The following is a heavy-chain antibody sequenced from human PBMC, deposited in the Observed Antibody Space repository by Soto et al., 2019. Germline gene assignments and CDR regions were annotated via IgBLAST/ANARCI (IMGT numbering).Heavy chain of an antibody. D-gene: IGHD6-19*01. CDR3: ARDGNRSPTLGRVSAVATLVDSYFDL. V-gene: IGHV3-30-3*01. J-gene: IGHJ2*01. CDR1: GVIFSSYS. Sequence: QVQLVESGGGVVQPGRSLRLSCEASGVIFSSYSMHWVRQAPGKGLEWVAVILYDGNNKYYADSVKGRFTISIDNFKNTLYLQMNSLRSEDTAVYYCARDGNRSPTLGRVSAVATLVDSYFDLWGRGTLVTVSS. CDR2: ILYDGNNK.